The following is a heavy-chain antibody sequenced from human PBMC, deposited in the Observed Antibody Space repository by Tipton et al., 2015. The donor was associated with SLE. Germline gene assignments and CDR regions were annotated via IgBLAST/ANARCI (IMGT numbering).Heavy chain of an antibody. CDR1: GGSISSYY. Sequence: TLSLTCTVSGGSISSYYCSWIRQPAGKGLAWIGRIYTSGSTNYNPSLKSRATMSVDTTKNQFSLKLSSVTAADTAVYYCARESSSFAFDIWGQGTMVTVSS. J-gene: IGHJ3*02. V-gene: IGHV4-4*07. CDR3: ARESSSFAFDI. CDR2: IYTSGST. D-gene: IGHD6-6*01.